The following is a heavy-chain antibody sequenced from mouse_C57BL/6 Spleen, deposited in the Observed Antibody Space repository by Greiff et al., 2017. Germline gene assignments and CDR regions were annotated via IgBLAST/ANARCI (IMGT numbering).Heavy chain of an antibody. J-gene: IGHJ3*01. Sequence: QVQLQQPGAELVMPGASVKLSCKASGYTFTSYWMHWVKQRPGQGLEWIGEIDPSDSYTNYKQKFKGKSTLTVDNSSSTAYMQLSSLTSEDTAVYYCASSGSSYGFAYWGQGTLVTVSA. CDR1: GYTFTSYW. CDR2: IDPSDSYT. CDR3: ASSGSSYGFAY. V-gene: IGHV1-69*01. D-gene: IGHD1-1*01.